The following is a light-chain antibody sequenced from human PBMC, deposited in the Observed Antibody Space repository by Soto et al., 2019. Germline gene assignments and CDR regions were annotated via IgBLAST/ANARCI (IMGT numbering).Light chain of an antibody. CDR2: DVS. V-gene: IGLV2-11*01. CDR1: SSDVGGYDY. CDR3: CSYAGSNSYV. J-gene: IGLJ1*01. Sequence: LTQPRSVSGSPGQSVTISCAGTSSDVGGYDYVSWFQQHPGKAPKLMIYDVSKWPSGVPDRFSGSKSGNTASLTISGLQADDEADYYCCSYAGSNSYVFGGGTKVTVL.